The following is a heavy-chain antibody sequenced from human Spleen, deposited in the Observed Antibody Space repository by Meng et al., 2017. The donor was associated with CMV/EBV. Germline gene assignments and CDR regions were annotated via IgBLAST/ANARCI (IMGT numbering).Heavy chain of an antibody. CDR3: ARDRGSSSEAFDY. CDR2: INPSAVST. Sequence: CKASGYTFSHFYIHWVRQAPGQGLEWMGSINPSAVSTTYAQRFQGRVTMTRDTSTRIVYMELSSLRSDDTAFYFCARDRGSSSEAFDYWGQGTWSPSPQ. CDR1: GYTFSHFY. D-gene: IGHD6-6*01. J-gene: IGHJ4*02. V-gene: IGHV1-46*01.